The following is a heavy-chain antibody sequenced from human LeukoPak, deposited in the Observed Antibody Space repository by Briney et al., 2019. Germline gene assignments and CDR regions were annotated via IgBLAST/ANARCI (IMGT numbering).Heavy chain of an antibody. J-gene: IGHJ4*02. CDR1: GYTLTELS. V-gene: IGHV1-24*01. D-gene: IGHD3-3*01. CDR3: ATDERGYDLWSALGY. Sequence: ASVKVSCKVSGYTLTELSMHWVRQAPGKGLEWMGGFDPEDGETIYAQKFQGRVTMTEDTSTDTAYMELSSLRSEDTAVYYCATDERGYDLWSALGYWGQGTLVTVSS. CDR2: FDPEDGET.